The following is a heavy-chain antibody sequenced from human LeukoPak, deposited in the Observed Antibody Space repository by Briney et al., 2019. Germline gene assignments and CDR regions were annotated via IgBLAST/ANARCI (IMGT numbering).Heavy chain of an antibody. CDR1: GGSISSSSYY. V-gene: IGHV4-39*07. CDR3: ARGKSLPRGYSGYDRPYYFDY. CDR2: IYYSGST. D-gene: IGHD5-12*01. J-gene: IGHJ4*02. Sequence: SETLSLTCTVSGGSISSSSYYWGWIRQPPGKGLEWIGSIYYSGSTYYNPSLKSRVTISVDKSKNQFSLKLSSVTAADTAVYYCARGKSLPRGYSGYDRPYYFDYWGQGTLVTVSS.